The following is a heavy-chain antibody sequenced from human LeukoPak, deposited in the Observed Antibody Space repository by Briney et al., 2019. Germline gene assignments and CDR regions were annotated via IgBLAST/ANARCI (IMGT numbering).Heavy chain of an antibody. CDR3: ARDRGASGWLDY. V-gene: IGHV6-1*01. D-gene: IGHD6-19*01. CDR2: TYYRSKWYT. CDR1: GDTVSSDTAA. J-gene: IGHJ4*02. Sequence: SQTPSLTCALSGDTVSSDTAAWIWIRQSPSRGLECLGRTYYRSKWYTEYAVSVKSRMTINADTSKNQFSLQLNSVTPEDTAVYYCARDRGASGWLDYWDQGALVTVSS.